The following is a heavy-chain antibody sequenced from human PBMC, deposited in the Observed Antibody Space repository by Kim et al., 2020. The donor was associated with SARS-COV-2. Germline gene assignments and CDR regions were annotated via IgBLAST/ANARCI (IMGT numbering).Heavy chain of an antibody. Sequence: YVDAVKGRFTISGDNAKNSRYLQMNSLRAEDTAVYYCARGGSDSSGYWSYWGQGTLVTVSS. D-gene: IGHD6-13*01. V-gene: IGHV3-7*01. CDR3: ARGGSDSSGYWSY. J-gene: IGHJ4*02.